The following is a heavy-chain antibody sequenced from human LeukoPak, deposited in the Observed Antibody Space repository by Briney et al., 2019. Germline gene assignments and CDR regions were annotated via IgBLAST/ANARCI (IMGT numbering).Heavy chain of an antibody. CDR3: ARVGGVINDAFDI. CDR2: IYGSGST. J-gene: IGHJ3*02. Sequence: SETLSLTCTVSGGSIRSYFWTWIRQPPGKGLEWIGYIYGSGSTNYNPSLKSRVTISVYTSKNQFSLKLSSVTAAHTAVYYCARVGGVINDAFDIGGEGTMVTVSS. V-gene: IGHV4-59*08. D-gene: IGHD3-10*01. CDR1: GGSIRSYF.